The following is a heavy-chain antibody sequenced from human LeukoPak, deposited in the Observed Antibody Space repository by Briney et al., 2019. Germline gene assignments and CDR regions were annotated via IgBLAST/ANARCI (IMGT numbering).Heavy chain of an antibody. Sequence: PSETLSLTCTVSGDSISSSCYYWGWIRPPQGKGLDWIGSSYCGGDTHYNPSLERRDTIFLDTSMYQFSLRWTSVTAADTALYFCARESFEEPGTMDHWGQETLVSV. CDR2: SYCGGDT. V-gene: IGHV4-39*07. D-gene: IGHD4/OR15-4a*01. J-gene: IGHJ4*02. CDR3: ARESFEEPGTMDH. CDR1: GDSISSSCYY.